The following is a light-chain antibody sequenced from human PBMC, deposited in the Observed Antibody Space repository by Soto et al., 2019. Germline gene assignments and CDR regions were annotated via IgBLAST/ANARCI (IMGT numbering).Light chain of an antibody. CDR3: QQYISYWT. CDR2: KAS. CDR1: QSISSW. J-gene: IGKJ1*01. Sequence: QMTQSPSTLSASVGDRVTITCRASQSISSWLAWYQQKPGKAPNLLIYKASTLESGVPSRFSGSGSGTEITLTISSLQPDDFATYYCQQYISYWTFCQRSIVDVK. V-gene: IGKV1-5*03.